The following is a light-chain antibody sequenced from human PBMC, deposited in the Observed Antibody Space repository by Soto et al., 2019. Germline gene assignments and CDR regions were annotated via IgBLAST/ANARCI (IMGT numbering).Light chain of an antibody. CDR3: AAWDDSLNGGV. CDR1: SSNIGTDT. J-gene: IGLJ3*02. V-gene: IGLV1-44*01. CDR2: SNN. Sequence: QLVLTQPPSASGTPGQRVTISCSGSSSNIGTDTVNWYQQFPGTAPKLLIYSNNQRPSGVPDRFSGSKSGTSASLAISGLQSEDEADYYCAAWDDSLNGGVFGGGTKVTVL.